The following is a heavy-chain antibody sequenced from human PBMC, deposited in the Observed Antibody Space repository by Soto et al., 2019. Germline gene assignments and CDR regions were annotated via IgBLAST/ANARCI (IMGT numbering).Heavy chain of an antibody. CDR1: GFTFSSYA. D-gene: IGHD2-15*01. J-gene: IGHJ4*02. Sequence: GGSLRLSCAASGFTFSSYAMSWVHQAPGKGLEWVSAISGSGGSTYYADSVKGRFTISRDNAKNTLYLQMNSLRAEDTAVYYCAKAHTVVVVDATTSSFEYWGQGTLVTASS. CDR3: AKAHTVVVVDATTSSFEY. CDR2: ISGSGGST. V-gene: IGHV3-23*01.